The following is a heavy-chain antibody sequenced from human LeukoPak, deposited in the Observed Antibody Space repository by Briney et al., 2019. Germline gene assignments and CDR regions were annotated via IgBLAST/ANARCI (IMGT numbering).Heavy chain of an antibody. V-gene: IGHV3-30*02. CDR1: GFTFSSYG. J-gene: IGHJ4*02. D-gene: IGHD5-24*01. Sequence: GGSLRLSCAASGFTFSSYGMHWVRQAPGKGLEWVAFIRYDGSNKYYADSVKGRFTISRDNSKNTLYLQMNSLRAEDTAVYYCAKDGRGLQRARPFDYWGQGTLVTVSA. CDR2: IRYDGSNK. CDR3: AKDGRGLQRARPFDY.